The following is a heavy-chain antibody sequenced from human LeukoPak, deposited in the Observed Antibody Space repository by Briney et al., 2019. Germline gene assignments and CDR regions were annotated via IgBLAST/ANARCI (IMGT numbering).Heavy chain of an antibody. Sequence: KPSETLSLTCTVSGGSISSGSYYWSWIRQPAGKGLEWIGRIYTSGSTNYNPSLKSRVTISVDTSKNQFSLKLSSVTAADTAVYYCARDITMVRGVILDWFDPWGQGTLVTVSS. CDR2: IYTSGST. D-gene: IGHD3-10*01. CDR1: GGSISSGSYY. V-gene: IGHV4-61*02. J-gene: IGHJ5*02. CDR3: ARDITMVRGVILDWFDP.